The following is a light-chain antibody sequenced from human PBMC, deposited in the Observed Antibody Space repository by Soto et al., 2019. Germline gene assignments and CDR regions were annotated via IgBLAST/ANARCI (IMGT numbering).Light chain of an antibody. V-gene: IGKV3-15*01. J-gene: IGKJ1*01. CDR3: QQYNTWPRT. CDR2: GAS. CDR1: QSVSSK. Sequence: EVVMTQSPGTLSVSPGERATLSCRASQSVSSKLAWFQQKPGQPPRLLIYGASTRATGTPARFSGSGSGTEFTLTISSLQSEDFSVYYCQQYNTWPRTFGQGTKVEI.